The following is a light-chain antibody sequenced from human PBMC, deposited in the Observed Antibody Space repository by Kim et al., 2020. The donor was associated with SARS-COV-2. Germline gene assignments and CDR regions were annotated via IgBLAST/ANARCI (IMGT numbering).Light chain of an antibody. CDR2: AAS. Sequence: DIQMTQSPSSLSASVGDRVTITCRASQSISSYLNWYQQKPGKAPKLLIYAASSLQSGVTSRFSGSGSGTDFTLSISSLQPEDFATYYCQQSDSTPPYTFGQGTKLEI. CDR1: QSISSY. V-gene: IGKV1-39*01. CDR3: QQSDSTPPYT. J-gene: IGKJ2*01.